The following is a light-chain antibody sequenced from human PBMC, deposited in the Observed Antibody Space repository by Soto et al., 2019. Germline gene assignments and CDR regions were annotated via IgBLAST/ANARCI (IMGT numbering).Light chain of an antibody. V-gene: IGKV4-1*01. CDR3: QQYYSTWT. CDR1: QSVLYSSNNRNY. Sequence: DIVMTQSPDSLAVSLGERPTINCKSSQSVLYSSNNRNYLAWYQQKPRQPPKLLIYWASTREPGVPDRFSGSGSGTDFPLTISSLQAEDVAVYYCQQYYSTWTFGQGTKVEIK. J-gene: IGKJ1*01. CDR2: WAS.